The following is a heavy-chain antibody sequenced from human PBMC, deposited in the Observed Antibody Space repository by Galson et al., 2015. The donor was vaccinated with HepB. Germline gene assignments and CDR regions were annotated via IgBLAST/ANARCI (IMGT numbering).Heavy chain of an antibody. CDR3: AKDTNRYSSSSPFDY. CDR2: ISGSGTSI. J-gene: IGHJ4*02. Sequence: SLRLSCAASGFTFSSYAMSWVRQAPGKGLEWVSVISGSGTSIYHTDSVKGRFTVSRDNSKNTLYLEMNSLRAEDTAVCYCAKDTNRYSSSSPFDYWGQGTLVTVSS. V-gene: IGHV3-23*01. D-gene: IGHD6-6*01. CDR1: GFTFSSYA.